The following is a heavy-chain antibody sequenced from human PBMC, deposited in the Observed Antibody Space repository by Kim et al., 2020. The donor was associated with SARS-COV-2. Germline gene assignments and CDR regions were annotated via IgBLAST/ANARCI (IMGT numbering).Heavy chain of an antibody. D-gene: IGHD2-8*01. J-gene: IGHJ6*02. V-gene: IGHV4-39*01. CDR2: IYYSGST. Sequence: SQTLSLTCTVSGGSVSSSSHYWGWVRQPPGKGLEWIGSIYYSGSTYYNPSLMSRVTVSVDTSKNQFSLKLSSVTAADTAVYSCVRQASNTAHSYYYYAMDVGGQGTTVTVSS. CDR3: VRQASNTAHSYYYYAMDV. CDR1: GGSVSSSSHY.